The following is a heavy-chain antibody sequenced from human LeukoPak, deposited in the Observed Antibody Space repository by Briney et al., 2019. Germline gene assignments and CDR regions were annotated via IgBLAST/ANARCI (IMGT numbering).Heavy chain of an antibody. CDR2: IYFSGST. CDR3: ARVYCSSTSCFGNDAFDI. J-gene: IGHJ3*02. CDR1: GGSISSSY. V-gene: IGHV4-59*01. Sequence: SETLSLTCTVSGGSISSSYWSWIRLPPGKGLEWIGYIYFSGSTNYNPSLKSRVTISVDTSKKQFTLKLSSVTAADTAVYYCARVYCSSTSCFGNDAFDIWGQGTMVTVSS. D-gene: IGHD2-2*01.